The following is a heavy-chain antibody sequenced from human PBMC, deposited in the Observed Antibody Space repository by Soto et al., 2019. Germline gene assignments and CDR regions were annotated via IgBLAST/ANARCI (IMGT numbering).Heavy chain of an antibody. D-gene: IGHD6-13*01. J-gene: IGHJ6*03. V-gene: IGHV3-7*01. Sequence: GGSLRLSCAASGFTFSSYWMSWVRQAPGKGLEWVANIKQDGSEKYYVDSVKGRFTIPRDNAKNSLYLQMNSLRAEDTAVYYCARAGSSSWWYYYYYYMDVWGKGTTVTVSS. CDR2: IKQDGSEK. CDR3: ARAGSSSWWYYYYYYMDV. CDR1: GFTFSSYW.